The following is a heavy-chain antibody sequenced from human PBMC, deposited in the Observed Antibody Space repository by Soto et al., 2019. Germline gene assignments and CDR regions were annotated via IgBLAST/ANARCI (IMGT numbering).Heavy chain of an antibody. CDR2: INHSGST. CDR1: GGSFSGYY. D-gene: IGHD6-19*01. V-gene: IGHV4-34*01. J-gene: IGHJ4*02. Sequence: SETLSLTCAVYGGSFSGYYWSWIRQPPGKGLEWIGEINHSGSTNYNPPLKSRVTISVDTSKNQFSLKLSSVTAADTAVYYCATLPVAGTNTTSDYWGQGTLVTVSS. CDR3: ATLPVAGTNTTSDY.